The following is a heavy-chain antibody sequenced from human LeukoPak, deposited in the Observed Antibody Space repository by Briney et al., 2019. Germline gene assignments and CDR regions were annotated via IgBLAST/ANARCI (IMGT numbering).Heavy chain of an antibody. CDR1: GFTFSSHW. Sequence: GGSLRLSCAASGFTFSSHWMHWVRQAPGKGLVWVSRINSGGRSTTYADSVKGRFTISRDNANNTLFLQMNSLRAEDTAVYYCASAFTYVRLGDHWGQGTLVTVSS. V-gene: IGHV3-74*01. D-gene: IGHD3-16*01. CDR3: ASAFTYVRLGDH. J-gene: IGHJ4*02. CDR2: INSGGRST.